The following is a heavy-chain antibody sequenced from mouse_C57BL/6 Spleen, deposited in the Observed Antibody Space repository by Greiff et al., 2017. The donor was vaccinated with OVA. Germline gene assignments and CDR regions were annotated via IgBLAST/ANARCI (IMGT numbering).Heavy chain of an antibody. Sequence: EVKLMESGPELVKPGASVKISCKASGYSFTDYNMNWVKQSNGKSLEWIGVINPNYGTTSYNQKFKGKATLTVDQSSSTAYMQLNSLTSEDSAVYYCARLRREGYAMDYWGQGTSVTVSS. V-gene: IGHV1-39*01. J-gene: IGHJ4*01. CDR1: GYSFTDYN. CDR3: ARLRREGYAMDY. CDR2: INPNYGTT. D-gene: IGHD2-12*01.